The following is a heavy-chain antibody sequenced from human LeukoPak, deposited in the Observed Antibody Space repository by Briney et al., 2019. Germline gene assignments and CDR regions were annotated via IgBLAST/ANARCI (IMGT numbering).Heavy chain of an antibody. CDR3: AKAGYCSSTSCYSGRIDY. CDR1: GGSISGYY. CDR2: IFSGGST. J-gene: IGHJ4*02. Sequence: PSETLSLTCTVSGGSISGYYWTWIRQPPGKGLEWIGYIFSGGSTSYNPSLKSRVTISVDTSKNQFSLKLSSVTAADTAVYYCAKAGYCSSTSCYSGRIDYWGQGTLVTVSS. V-gene: IGHV4-59*12. D-gene: IGHD2-2*01.